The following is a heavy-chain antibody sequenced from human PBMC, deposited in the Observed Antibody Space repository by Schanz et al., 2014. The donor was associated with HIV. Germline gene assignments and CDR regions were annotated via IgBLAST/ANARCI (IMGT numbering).Heavy chain of an antibody. J-gene: IGHJ4*02. CDR2: ISWNSGSI. D-gene: IGHD3-9*01. CDR1: GFIFNDFA. CDR3: AKDWARTAGYCFHY. Sequence: VHLVESGGGVVRPGRSLRLSCAASGFIFNDFAMHWVRQAPGKGLEWVSTISWNSGSIAYADSVKGRFTISRDNAKNSLYLQMNSLRAEDTAFYYCAKDWARTAGYCFHYWGQGTLVTVSS. V-gene: IGHV3-9*01.